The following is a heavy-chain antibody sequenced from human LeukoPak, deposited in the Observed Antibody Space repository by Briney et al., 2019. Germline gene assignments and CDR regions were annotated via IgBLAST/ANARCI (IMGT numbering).Heavy chain of an antibody. J-gene: IGHJ4*02. CDR3: ARPQDSSGWYGGDY. Sequence: SETLSLTCTVSGGSISSSSYYWGWIRQPPGKGLEWIGSIYYSGSTYYNPSLKSRVTISVDTSKNQFSLKLSSVTAADTAVYYCARPQDSSGWYGGDYWGQGTLVTVSS. CDR2: IYYSGST. V-gene: IGHV4-39*01. D-gene: IGHD6-19*01. CDR1: GGSISSSSYY.